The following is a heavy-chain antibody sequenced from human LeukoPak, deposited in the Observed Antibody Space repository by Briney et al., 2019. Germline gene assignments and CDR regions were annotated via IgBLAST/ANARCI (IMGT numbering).Heavy chain of an antibody. D-gene: IGHD3-3*01. CDR2: ISGSGGST. J-gene: IGHJ6*02. CDR3: AGYYDFWSGYYTYYYYYGMDV. CDR1: GFTFSSYA. V-gene: IGHV3-23*01. Sequence: PGGSLRLSCAASGFTFSSYAMSWVRQAPGKGLEWVSAISGSGGSTYYADSVKGRFTISRDNSKNTLYLQMNSLRAEDTAVYYCAGYYDFWSGYYTYYYYYGMDVWGQGTTVTVSS.